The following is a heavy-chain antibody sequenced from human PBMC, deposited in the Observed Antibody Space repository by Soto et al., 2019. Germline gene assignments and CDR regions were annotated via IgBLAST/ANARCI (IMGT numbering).Heavy chain of an antibody. CDR3: ARLAVATTYYYYGMDV. CDR1: GYSFTSYW. CDR2: IYPGDSDT. J-gene: IGHJ6*02. V-gene: IGHV5-51*01. Sequence: GESLKISCKGSGYSFTSYWIGWVRQMPGKGLEWMGIIYPGDSDTRYSPSFQGQVTISADKSISTAYLQWGSLKASDTAMYYCARLAVATTYYYYGMDVWGQGTTVTVSS. D-gene: IGHD5-12*01.